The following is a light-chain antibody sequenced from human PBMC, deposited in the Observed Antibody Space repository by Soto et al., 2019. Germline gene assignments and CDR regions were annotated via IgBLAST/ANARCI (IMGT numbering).Light chain of an antibody. Sequence: QSLPAQPPLAPWAPRAGVAISCSRSSATSGSNYVYWYQQLPGTAPKLLIYRNNQRPSGVPDRFSGSKSGTSASLAISGLRSEDEADYYCAAWDDSLSGYVFGPGTKVTVL. V-gene: IGLV1-47*01. CDR2: RNN. CDR3: AAWDDSLSGYV. J-gene: IGLJ1*01. CDR1: SATSGSNY.